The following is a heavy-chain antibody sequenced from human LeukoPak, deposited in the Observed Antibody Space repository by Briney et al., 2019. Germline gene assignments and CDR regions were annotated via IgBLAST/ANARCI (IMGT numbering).Heavy chain of an antibody. J-gene: IGHJ4*02. CDR1: GFTVSSNY. CDR2: IYSGGST. CDR3: ARVRAVVVTAMYYFDY. V-gene: IGHV3-66*01. D-gene: IGHD2-21*02. Sequence: GGSLRLSCAASGFTVSSNYMSWVRQAPGKGLEGVSVIYSGGSTYYADSVKGRFTISRDNSKNTLYLQMNSLRAEDTAVYYCARVRAVVVTAMYYFDYWGQGTLVTVSS.